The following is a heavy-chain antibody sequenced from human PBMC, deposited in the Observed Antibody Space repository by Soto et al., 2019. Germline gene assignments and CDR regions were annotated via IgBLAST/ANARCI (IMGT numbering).Heavy chain of an antibody. CDR1: GDTFDTFA. CDR3: ARDKDREQLGGTYYYTLAV. D-gene: IGHD1-1*01. Sequence: QVQLVQSGAEVVKPGSSVKVSCKASGDTFDTFAISWVRQAPGQGLEWMGGIIPIFRTPDYGQKFQGRVTITADESTSTAYMELSSLRSEDTAVYYCARDKDREQLGGTYYYTLAVWGQGPTVTVSS. V-gene: IGHV1-69*12. CDR2: IIPIFRTP. J-gene: IGHJ6*02.